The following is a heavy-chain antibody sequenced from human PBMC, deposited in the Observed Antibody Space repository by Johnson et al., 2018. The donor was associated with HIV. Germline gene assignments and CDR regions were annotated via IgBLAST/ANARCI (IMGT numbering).Heavy chain of an antibody. Sequence: VQLVESGGGLVQPGGSLRLSCAASGFTFSSYSMSWVRQAPGKGLEWVSAISGSGGSTYYADSVKGRFTISRDNSKNTLYLQMNSLRAEATAVYYCAKDLFYYDSTGAAFEIWGKGTKVTVSS. J-gene: IGHJ3*02. V-gene: IGHV3-23*04. D-gene: IGHD3-22*01. CDR2: ISGSGGST. CDR1: GFTFSSYS. CDR3: AKDLFYYDSTGAAFEI.